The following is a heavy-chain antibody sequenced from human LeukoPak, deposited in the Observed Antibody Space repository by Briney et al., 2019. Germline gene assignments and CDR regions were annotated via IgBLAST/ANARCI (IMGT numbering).Heavy chain of an antibody. CDR1: GGSISSGDYY. V-gene: IGHV4-31*03. CDR3: ATRNSRDDYNY. D-gene: IGHD5-24*01. J-gene: IGHJ4*02. Sequence: SETLSLTCSVFGGSISSGDYYWSWIRQHPGKGLAWIGYIYYTGSTYYNPSLKSRLTISVDTSKNQFSLKLSSVTAADTAIYYCATRNSRDDYNYWGQGTLVTVSS. CDR2: IYYTGST.